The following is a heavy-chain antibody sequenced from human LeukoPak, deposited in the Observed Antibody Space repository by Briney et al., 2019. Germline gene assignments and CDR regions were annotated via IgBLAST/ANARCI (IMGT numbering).Heavy chain of an antibody. Sequence: SVKVSCKASGGTFSSYAISWVRQAPGQGLEWMGRTIPILGIANYAQKFQGRVTITADKSTSTAYMELSSLRSEDTAVYYCARSDSSSWAHYFDYWGQGTLVTVSS. CDR2: TIPILGIA. J-gene: IGHJ4*02. CDR1: GGTFSSYA. V-gene: IGHV1-69*04. D-gene: IGHD6-13*01. CDR3: ARSDSSSWAHYFDY.